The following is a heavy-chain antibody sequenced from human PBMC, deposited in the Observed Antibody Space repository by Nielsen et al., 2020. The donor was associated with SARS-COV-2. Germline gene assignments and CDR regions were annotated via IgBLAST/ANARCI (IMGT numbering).Heavy chain of an antibody. CDR3: AKRGAAEYNWFDP. J-gene: IGHJ5*02. CDR1: GFTFSSYA. CDR2: ISGSGGST. Sequence: GESLKISCAASGFTFSSYAMSWVRQAPGKGLEWVSAISGSGGSTYYADSVKGRFTISRDNSKNTLYLQMNSLRAEDTAVYYCAKRGAAEYNWFDPWGQETLVTVSS. D-gene: IGHD2-15*01. V-gene: IGHV3-23*01.